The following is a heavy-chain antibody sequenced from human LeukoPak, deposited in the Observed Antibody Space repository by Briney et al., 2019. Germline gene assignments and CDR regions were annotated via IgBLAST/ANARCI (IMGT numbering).Heavy chain of an antibody. CDR3: ARVTAHCSSTSCYDYFDY. J-gene: IGHJ4*02. CDR1: GGSFSGYY. V-gene: IGHV4-34*01. D-gene: IGHD2-2*01. Sequence: SETPSLTCAVYGGSFSGYYWSWIRQPPGKGLEWIGEINHSGSTNYNPSLKSRVTISVDTSKNQFSLKLSSVTAADTAVYYCARVTAHCSSTSCYDYFDYWGQGTLVTVSS. CDR2: INHSGST.